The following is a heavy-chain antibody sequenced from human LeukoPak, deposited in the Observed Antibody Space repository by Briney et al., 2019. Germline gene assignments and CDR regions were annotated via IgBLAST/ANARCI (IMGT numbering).Heavy chain of an antibody. D-gene: IGHD1-26*01. J-gene: IGHJ4*02. Sequence: SETLSLTCAVSGGSVLTTNWWSWVRQPPGKGLEWIGEVHLSGTSNYNPSLKSRVSMSIDKSKNQLSLKLTSVTAADTAMYYCARESGAFSPFGFWGQGTLVTVSS. CDR1: GGSVLTTNW. V-gene: IGHV4-4*02. CDR3: ARESGAFSPFGF. CDR2: VHLSGTS.